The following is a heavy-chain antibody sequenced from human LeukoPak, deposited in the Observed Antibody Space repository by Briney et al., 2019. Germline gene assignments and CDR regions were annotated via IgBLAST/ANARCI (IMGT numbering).Heavy chain of an antibody. CDR3: AKVRKYGGNPHSAFDI. Sequence: PGGSLRLSCAASGFTFSSYEMNWVRQAPGKGLEWVSAISGSGGSTYYADSVKGRFTISRDNSKNTLYLQMNSLRAEDTAVYYCAKVRKYGGNPHSAFDIWSQGTMVTVSS. D-gene: IGHD4-23*01. J-gene: IGHJ3*02. V-gene: IGHV3-23*01. CDR1: GFTFSSYE. CDR2: ISGSGGST.